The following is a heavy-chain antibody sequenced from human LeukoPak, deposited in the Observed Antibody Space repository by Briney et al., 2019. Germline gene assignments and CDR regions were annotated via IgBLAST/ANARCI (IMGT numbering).Heavy chain of an antibody. D-gene: IGHD3-16*01. CDR2: ISGRGDST. CDR3: AKAQSYGYSDY. J-gene: IGHJ4*02. V-gene: IGHV3-23*01. CDR1: GFTFSSYE. Sequence: PGGSLRLSCAASGFTFSSYEMNWVRQAPGKGLEWVSAISGRGDSTYYADSVRGRFTISRDNSKNTLYLQMNSLKAEDSAIYYCAKAQSYGYSDYWGQGTLVAVSS.